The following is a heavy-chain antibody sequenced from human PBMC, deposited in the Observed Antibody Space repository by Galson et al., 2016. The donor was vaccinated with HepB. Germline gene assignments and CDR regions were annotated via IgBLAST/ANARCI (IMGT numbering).Heavy chain of an antibody. CDR3: AKAPGGYWFDL. Sequence: SLRLSCAASGFTFSNYAMAWVRQAPGKGLEWVAGISGGGRNMYYADSVRGRFSMSRDDSKNSLYMLMNSLRADDTAVYYCAKAPGGYWFDLWGRGTLVAVSS. J-gene: IGHJ2*01. CDR2: ISGGGRNM. D-gene: IGHD1-26*01. CDR1: GFTFSNYA. V-gene: IGHV3-23*01.